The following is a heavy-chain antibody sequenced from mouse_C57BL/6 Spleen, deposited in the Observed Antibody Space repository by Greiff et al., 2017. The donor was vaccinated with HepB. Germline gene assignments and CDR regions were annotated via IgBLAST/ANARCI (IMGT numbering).Heavy chain of an antibody. Sequence: LQESGAELVRPGTSVKMSCKASGYTFTNYWIGWAKQRPGHGLEWIGDIYPGGGYTNYNEKFKGKATLTADKSSSTAYMQFSSLTSEDSAIYYCARRGITTVGGAMDYWGQGTSVTVSS. J-gene: IGHJ4*01. V-gene: IGHV1-63*01. CDR2: IYPGGGYT. D-gene: IGHD1-1*01. CDR1: GYTFTNYW. CDR3: ARRGITTVGGAMDY.